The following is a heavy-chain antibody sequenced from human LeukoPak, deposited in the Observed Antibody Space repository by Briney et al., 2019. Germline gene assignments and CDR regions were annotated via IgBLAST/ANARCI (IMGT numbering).Heavy chain of an antibody. CDR1: GFTFSSYE. J-gene: IGHJ5*02. V-gene: IGHV3-48*03. CDR3: AREEWQGRFDP. Sequence: PGGSLRLSCAASGFTFSSYEMNWVRQAPGKGLEWVSYISSSGSTIYYADSVKGRFTISRDNSKYTVYLQMNSLRAEDTAVYYCAREEWQGRFDPWGQGTLVTVSS. CDR2: ISSSGSTI. D-gene: IGHD3-3*01.